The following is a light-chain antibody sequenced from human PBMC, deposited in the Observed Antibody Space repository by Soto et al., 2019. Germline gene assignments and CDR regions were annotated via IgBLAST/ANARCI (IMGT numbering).Light chain of an antibody. J-gene: IGLJ1*01. V-gene: IGLV2-8*01. CDR3: SSYAGSNFYV. CDR2: EVS. CDR1: SSDVGGYNY. Sequence: QSALTQPPSASGSPGQSVTISCTGTSSDVGGYNYVSWYQQHPGKAPKLMIYEVSKRPSWVPDRFSGSKSGNTASLTVSGLQAEDEADYYCSSYAGSNFYVFGTGTKLTVL.